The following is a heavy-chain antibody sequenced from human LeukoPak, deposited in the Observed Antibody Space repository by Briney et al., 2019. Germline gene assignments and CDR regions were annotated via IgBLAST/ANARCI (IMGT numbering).Heavy chain of an antibody. CDR3: ASTYYDSPQWWIDP. V-gene: IGHV1-69*13. CDR2: IIPIFGTA. Sequence: GASVKVSCKASGGTFSSYAISWVRQAPGQGLEWMGGIIPIFGTANYAQKFQGRVTITADESTSTAYMELSSLRSEDTAVYYCASTYYDSPQWWIDPWGQGTLVTVSS. D-gene: IGHD3-3*01. CDR1: GGTFSSYA. J-gene: IGHJ5*02.